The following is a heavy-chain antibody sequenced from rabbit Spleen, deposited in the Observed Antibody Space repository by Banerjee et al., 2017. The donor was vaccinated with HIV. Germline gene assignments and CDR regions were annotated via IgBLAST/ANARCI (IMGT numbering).Heavy chain of an antibody. CDR3: ARDSAGGSYFAL. Sequence: QEQLVESGGGLVQPEGSLTLTCKASGLDFSSSYWICWVRQAPGKGPEWIACIDVVKSGASYYASWAKGRFTISKTSSTTVTLQMTSLTAADTATYFCARDSAGGSYFALWGPGTLVTVS. V-gene: IGHV1S45*01. D-gene: IGHD8-1*01. CDR2: IDVVKSGAS. CDR1: GLDFSSSYW. J-gene: IGHJ4*01.